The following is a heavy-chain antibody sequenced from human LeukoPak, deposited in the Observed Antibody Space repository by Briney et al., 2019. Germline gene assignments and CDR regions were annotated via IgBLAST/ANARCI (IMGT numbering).Heavy chain of an antibody. CDR3: AKAAIRYTTRWNNFDY. J-gene: IGHJ4*02. D-gene: IGHD2-2*02. Sequence: GGSLRLSCAASGFTFDDHAMHWVRQAPGKGLEWVSLISWDGGNTYYADSVKGRFTISRDNSKNSLYLQMNSLRAEDSAFYYCAKAAIRYTTRWNNFDYWGQGTLVTVSS. V-gene: IGHV3-43D*03. CDR1: GFTFDDHA. CDR2: ISWDGGNT.